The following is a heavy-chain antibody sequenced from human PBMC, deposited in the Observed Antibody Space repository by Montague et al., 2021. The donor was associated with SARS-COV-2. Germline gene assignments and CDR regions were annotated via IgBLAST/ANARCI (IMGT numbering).Heavy chain of an antibody. CDR2: ISDSGST. V-gene: IGHV4-59*01. CDR1: GGSLNNYF. D-gene: IGHD3-10*01. CDR3: AREISGPDYFDY. J-gene: IGHJ4*02. Sequence: SETLSLTCTVSGGSLNNYFWSWIRQPPGKGLEWVGYISDSGSTKYNPSLQSRVTISADTSKNHFSLKLRSVTAADTAVYYCAREISGPDYFDYWGQGTLVTVSS.